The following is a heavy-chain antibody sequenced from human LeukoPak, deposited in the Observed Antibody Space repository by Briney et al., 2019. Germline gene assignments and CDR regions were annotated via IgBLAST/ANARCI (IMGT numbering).Heavy chain of an antibody. J-gene: IGHJ3*01. CDR3: ARGGYYDRSGNSYKFGFDL. CDR1: DGSISSHY. D-gene: IGHD3-22*01. V-gene: IGHV4-59*11. CDR2: IYYSGST. Sequence: PSETLSLTCTVSDGSISSHYWSWIRRPPGKGLEWIGYIYYSGSTSYNSSLKSRVTISVDTSKNQVSLKLSSVTAADTAVYYCARGGYYDRSGNSYKFGFDLWGQGAMVTVSS.